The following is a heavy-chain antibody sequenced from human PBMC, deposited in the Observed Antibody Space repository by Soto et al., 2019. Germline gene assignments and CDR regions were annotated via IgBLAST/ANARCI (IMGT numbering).Heavy chain of an antibody. CDR3: ATQNPGSYHFDH. Sequence: PSETLSLTCAVYGGSFSGYYWSWIRQPPGKGLEWIGEINHSGSTNYNPSLKSRVTISVDTSKNQFSLKLSSVTAADTAVYYCATQNPGSYHFDHWGQGHPVTVSS. D-gene: IGHD3-10*01. J-gene: IGHJ4*02. V-gene: IGHV4-34*01. CDR1: GGSFSGYY. CDR2: INHSGST.